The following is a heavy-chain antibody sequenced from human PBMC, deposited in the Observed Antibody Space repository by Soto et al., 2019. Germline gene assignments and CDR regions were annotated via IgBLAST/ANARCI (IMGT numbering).Heavy chain of an antibody. J-gene: IGHJ4*02. V-gene: IGHV4-59*01. D-gene: IGHD2-15*01. Sequence: PSETLSLTCTVSGGSISSYYWSWIRQPPGKGLEWIGYIYYSGSTNYNPSLKSRDTISVETTKNQISLNLSSVTAADTAVYYCGRAVIVYCCGGSCYSGEYFDYWGQGTLVTVSS. CDR1: GGSISSYY. CDR3: GRAVIVYCCGGSCYSGEYFDY. CDR2: IYYSGST.